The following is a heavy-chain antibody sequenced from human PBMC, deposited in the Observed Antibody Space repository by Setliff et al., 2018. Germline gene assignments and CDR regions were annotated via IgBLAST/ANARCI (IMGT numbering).Heavy chain of an antibody. V-gene: IGHV4-34*01. Sequence: SETLSLTCAVYGGSFSSFYWSWIRQPPGKGLEWIGEINHSGTTTYNPSPKSRVTISVDTSRKQFSLRLTSVTAADTAVYYCAKFGPLDLTGDWAFDNWGQGTLVTVSS. D-gene: IGHD7-27*01. CDR1: GGSFSSFY. CDR3: AKFGPLDLTGDWAFDN. CDR2: INHSGTT. J-gene: IGHJ4*02.